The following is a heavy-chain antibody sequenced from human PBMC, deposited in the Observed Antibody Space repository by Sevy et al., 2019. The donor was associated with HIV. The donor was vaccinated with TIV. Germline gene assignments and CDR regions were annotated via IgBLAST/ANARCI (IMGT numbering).Heavy chain of an antibody. Sequence: GGSLRLSCAASGFTFSSYAMHWVRQAPGKGLEWAAVISYDGSNKYHADSVKGRFTISRDNSKNTLYLQMNSLIAEDTAVYYCTRDVEVVPASHHYYYYYGMDVWGQGTTVTVSS. J-gene: IGHJ6*02. CDR3: TRDVEVVPASHHYYYYYGMDV. CDR2: ISYDGSNK. V-gene: IGHV3-30-3*01. D-gene: IGHD2-2*01. CDR1: GFTFSSYA.